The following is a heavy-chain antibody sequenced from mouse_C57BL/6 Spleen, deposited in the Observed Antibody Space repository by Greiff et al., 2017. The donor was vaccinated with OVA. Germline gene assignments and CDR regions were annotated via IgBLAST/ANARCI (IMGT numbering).Heavy chain of an antibody. CDR3: AREGLGRAMDY. D-gene: IGHD4-1*01. Sequence: EVKLMESEGGLVQPGSSMKLSCTASGFTFSDYYMAWVRQVPEKGLEWVANINYDGSSTYYLDSLKSRFIISRDNAKNILYLQMSSLKSEDTATYYCAREGLGRAMDYWGQGTSVTVSS. CDR1: GFTFSDYY. CDR2: INYDGSST. V-gene: IGHV5-16*01. J-gene: IGHJ4*01.